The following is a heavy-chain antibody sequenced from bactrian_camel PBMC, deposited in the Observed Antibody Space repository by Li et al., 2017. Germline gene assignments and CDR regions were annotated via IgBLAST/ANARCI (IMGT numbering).Heavy chain of an antibody. D-gene: IGHD5*01. Sequence: HVQLVESGGGLVQPGGSLRLSCAASGLTFSSHYMSWVRQAPGKGLEWVSSIYSDGSNTNYGDSVKGRFTISRDNAKNTLYLQLNSPKTEDTAMYYCANERVEGGFDYWGRGTQVTVS. V-gene: IGHV3-2*01. CDR2: IYSDGSNT. CDR1: GLTFSSHY. J-gene: IGHJ4*01. CDR3: ANERVEGGFDY.